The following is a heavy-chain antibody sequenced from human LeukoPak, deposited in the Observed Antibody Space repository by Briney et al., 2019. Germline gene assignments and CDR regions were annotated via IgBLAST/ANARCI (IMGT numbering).Heavy chain of an antibody. CDR3: ARDFFGNRALTGFDY. V-gene: IGHV3-23*01. J-gene: IGHJ4*02. CDR2: ISGDGATT. Sequence: PGGSLRLSCAASGFPFSSYAMTWVRQAPGKGLEWVSSISGDGATTYHADSVKGRFTISRDNSKNTLYLQMNSLRAEDTAVYYCARDFFGNRALTGFDYWGQGTLVTVSS. CDR1: GFPFSSYA. D-gene: IGHD1-14*01.